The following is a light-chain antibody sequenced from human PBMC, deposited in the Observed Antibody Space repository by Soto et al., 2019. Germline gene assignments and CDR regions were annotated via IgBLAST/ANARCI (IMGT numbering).Light chain of an antibody. CDR2: DAS. CDR1: QGISSA. Sequence: AIQLTQSPSSLSASVGDRVTVTCRASQGISSALAWYQQKPGRAPKLLIYDASNLEGGVPSRFSGRRSETDFALTISSLQPEDFATYYCQQFNNYPLTFGGGTKVEIK. J-gene: IGKJ4*01. V-gene: IGKV1D-13*01. CDR3: QQFNNYPLT.